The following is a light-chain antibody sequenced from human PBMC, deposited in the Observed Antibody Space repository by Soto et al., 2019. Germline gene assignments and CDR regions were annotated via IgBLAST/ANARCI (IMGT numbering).Light chain of an antibody. V-gene: IGLV2-14*01. J-gene: IGLJ2*01. CDR2: EVS. CDR1: SSDVGGYNY. Sequence: QSALTQPASVSGSPGQSITISCTGTSSDVGGYNYVSWYQQHPGKAPKLIIYEVSDRPSEVSNRFSGSKSGNTASLTISGLQAEDEADYYCSSYTSTTSPVVFGGGTKVTVL. CDR3: SSYTSTTSPVV.